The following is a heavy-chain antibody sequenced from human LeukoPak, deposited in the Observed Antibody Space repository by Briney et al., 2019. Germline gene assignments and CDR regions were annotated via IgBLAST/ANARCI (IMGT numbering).Heavy chain of an antibody. J-gene: IGHJ3*02. Sequence: VGSLRLSCVASGFTLSSYEMNSVRHAPGKGLEWVSYISSGGTAIYYADSVKGRFTIPRDNAKNSLYLQMNSLRAEDTAVYYCARDRSYCGGDCYLDAFDIWGQGTMVTVSS. CDR2: ISSGGTAI. D-gene: IGHD2-21*02. V-gene: IGHV3-48*03. CDR1: GFTLSSYE. CDR3: ARDRSYCGGDCYLDAFDI.